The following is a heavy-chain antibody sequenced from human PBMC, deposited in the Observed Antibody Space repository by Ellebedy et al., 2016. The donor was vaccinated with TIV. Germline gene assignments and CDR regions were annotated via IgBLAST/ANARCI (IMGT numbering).Heavy chain of an antibody. CDR2: IRGKTYGGTT. CDR3: ARGKWYCDL. J-gene: IGHJ2*01. V-gene: IGHV3-72*01. CDR1: GFTFSDHH. Sequence: GESLKISCAASGFTFSDHHMDWVRQAPGQGQEWVGFIRGKTYGGTTECAWSVKGRFSISSDESKNSVYLHMNSLKPEDTAVYYCARGKWYCDLWGRGTLVTVSA.